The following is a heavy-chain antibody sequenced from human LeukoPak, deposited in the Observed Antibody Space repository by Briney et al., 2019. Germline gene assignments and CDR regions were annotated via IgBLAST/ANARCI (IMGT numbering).Heavy chain of an antibody. CDR3: ARRMDTTMVDAFDI. CDR1: AGSISSYY. Sequence: PSETLSLTCTVSAGSISSYYWTWIRQPPGKGLEWIGYIYYSGSTNYNPSLKSRVTISVDTSKNQFSLKLSSVTAADTAVYYCARRMDTTMVDAFDIWGQGTMVTVSS. D-gene: IGHD5-18*01. J-gene: IGHJ3*02. CDR2: IYYSGST. V-gene: IGHV4-59*01.